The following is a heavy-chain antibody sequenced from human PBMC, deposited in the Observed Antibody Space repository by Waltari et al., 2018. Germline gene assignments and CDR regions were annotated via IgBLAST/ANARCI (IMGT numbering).Heavy chain of an antibody. CDR1: GFTFSSQW. CDR3: ARHSGWAFDY. CDR2: INQDGSEK. V-gene: IGHV3-7*01. D-gene: IGHD6-19*01. Sequence: EVQLVESGGGLVQPGGSLRLSCAASGFTFSSQWMSWVRQAPGKGLGWVAKINQDGSEKYYVDSVKGRFTISRDNAKNSLYLQMNSLRAEDTAVYYCARHSGWAFDYWGQGTLVTVSS. J-gene: IGHJ4*02.